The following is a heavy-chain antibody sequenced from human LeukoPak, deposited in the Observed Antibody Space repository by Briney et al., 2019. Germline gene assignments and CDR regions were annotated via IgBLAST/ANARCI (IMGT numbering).Heavy chain of an antibody. CDR3: ARDHPDYDILTGYYTAFDP. Sequence: PGGSLRLSCAASGFTFSSYSMNWVRQAPGKGLEWVSSISSSSSYIYYADSVKGRFTISRDNAKNSLYPQMNSLRAEDTAVYYCARDHPDYDILTGYYTAFDPWGQGTLVTVSS. CDR2: ISSSSSYI. J-gene: IGHJ5*02. V-gene: IGHV3-21*01. CDR1: GFTFSSYS. D-gene: IGHD3-9*01.